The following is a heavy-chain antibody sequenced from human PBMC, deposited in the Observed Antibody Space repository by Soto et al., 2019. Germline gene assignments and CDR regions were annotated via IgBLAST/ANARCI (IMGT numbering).Heavy chain of an antibody. CDR3: ARGGEKVDGSGAFDI. CDR1: GFTFSSYS. CDR2: ISSSSSYI. Sequence: PGGSLRLSCAASGFTFSSYSMNWVRQAPGKGLEWVSSISSSSSYIYYADSVKGRFTISRDNAKNSLYLQMNSLRAEDTAVYYCARGGEKVDGSGAFDIWGQGTMVTVSS. V-gene: IGHV3-21*01. J-gene: IGHJ3*02. D-gene: IGHD3-10*01.